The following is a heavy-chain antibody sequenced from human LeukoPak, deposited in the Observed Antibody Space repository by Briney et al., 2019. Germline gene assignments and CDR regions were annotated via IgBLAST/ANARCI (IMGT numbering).Heavy chain of an antibody. CDR2: TYYRSKWYN. Sequence: SQTLSLTCAISGDSVSSNSAAWNWIRQSPSRGLEWLGRTYYRSKWYNDYAVKSRITINPDTSKNQSSLQLNSVTPEDTAVYYCARGYDILTGYYVDYYYYGMDVWGKGTTVTVSS. CDR3: ARGYDILTGYYVDYYYYGMDV. CDR1: GDSVSSNSAA. V-gene: IGHV6-1*01. D-gene: IGHD3-9*01. J-gene: IGHJ6*04.